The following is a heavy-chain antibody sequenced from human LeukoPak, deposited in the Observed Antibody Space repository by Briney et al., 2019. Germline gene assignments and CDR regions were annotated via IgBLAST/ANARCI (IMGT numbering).Heavy chain of an antibody. J-gene: IGHJ6*03. CDR2: FCGDGGST. V-gene: IGHV3-43*02. CDR1: GLTLDDYA. Sequence: GGSLRLSCAASGLTLDDYAVHWVRQAPGKGLEWVSHFCGDGGSTYYADSVKGGFTISRDNSKNSLYLQMNSLRTEDTALYECAKDSEMATITSGYSYYMDVWGKGTPVTVSS. D-gene: IGHD5-24*01. CDR3: AKDSEMATITSGYSYYMDV.